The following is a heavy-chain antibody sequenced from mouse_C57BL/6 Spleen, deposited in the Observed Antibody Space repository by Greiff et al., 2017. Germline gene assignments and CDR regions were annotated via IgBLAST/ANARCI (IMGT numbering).Heavy chain of an antibody. CDR3: ARDPYDYDGAWFAY. Sequence: VQLQQPGAELVRPGSSVKLSCKASGYTFTSYWMDWVKQRPGQGLEWIGNIYPSDSETHYNQKFKDKATLTVDKSSSTAYMQLSSLTSEDSAVYDCARDPYDYDGAWFAYWGQGTLVTVSA. D-gene: IGHD2-4*01. CDR2: IYPSDSET. CDR1: GYTFTSYW. V-gene: IGHV1-61*01. J-gene: IGHJ3*01.